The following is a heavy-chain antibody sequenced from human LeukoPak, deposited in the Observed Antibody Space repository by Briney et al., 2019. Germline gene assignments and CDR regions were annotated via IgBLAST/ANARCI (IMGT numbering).Heavy chain of an antibody. CDR1: GYTFTSYY. J-gene: IGHJ6*03. Sequence: AGVTVSCKASGYTFTSYYMHWVRQAPGQGLEWMGIINPSGGSTSYAQKFQGRVTMTRDTSTSTVYMELSSLRSEDTAVYYCAREPNIEQWLVRYYYYYMDVWGKGTTVTVSS. D-gene: IGHD6-19*01. V-gene: IGHV1-46*01. CDR2: INPSGGST. CDR3: AREPNIEQWLVRYYYYYMDV.